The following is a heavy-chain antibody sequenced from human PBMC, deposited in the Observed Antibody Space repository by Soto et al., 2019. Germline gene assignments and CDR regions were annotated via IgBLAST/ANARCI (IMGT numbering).Heavy chain of an antibody. Sequence: SQTLSLTCAISGDSVSSNIAAWNWIRQSPSRGLEWLGRTYYRSRWYNDNAVSVKSRITINPDTSKNQCSLQLNSMTPEDTAVYYCARDVRANYYDSSGHYSYYNGMDVCGQGTTVTVSS. D-gene: IGHD3-22*01. CDR1: GDSVSSNIAA. CDR2: TYYRSRWYN. J-gene: IGHJ6*02. V-gene: IGHV6-1*01. CDR3: ARDVRANYYDSSGHYSYYNGMDV.